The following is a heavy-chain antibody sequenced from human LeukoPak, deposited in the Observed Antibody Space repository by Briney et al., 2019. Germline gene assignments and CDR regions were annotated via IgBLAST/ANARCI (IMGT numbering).Heavy chain of an antibody. V-gene: IGHV4-39*01. J-gene: IGHJ4*02. CDR2: IYYSGST. CDR1: GGSISSSSYY. Sequence: SETLSLTCTVSGGSISSSSYYWGWIRQPPGKGLEWTGSIYYSGSTYYNPSLKSRVTISVDTSKNQFSLKLSSVTAADTAVYYCARRIAARPINYFDYWGQGTLVTVSS. D-gene: IGHD6-6*01. CDR3: ARRIAARPINYFDY.